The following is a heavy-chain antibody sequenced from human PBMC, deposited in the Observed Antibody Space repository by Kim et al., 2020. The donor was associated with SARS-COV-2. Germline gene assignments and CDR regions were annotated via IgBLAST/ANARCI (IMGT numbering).Heavy chain of an antibody. V-gene: IGHV5-51*01. CDR2: IYPGDSDT. CDR1: GYSFTSYW. J-gene: IGHJ6*03. CDR3: ARHRGYYYYYMDV. Sequence: GESLKISCKGSGYSFTSYWIGWVRQMPGKGLEWMGIIYPGDSDTRYSPSFQGQVIISADKSISTAYLQWSSLKASDAAMYYCARHRGYYYYYMDVWGKGTTVTVSS.